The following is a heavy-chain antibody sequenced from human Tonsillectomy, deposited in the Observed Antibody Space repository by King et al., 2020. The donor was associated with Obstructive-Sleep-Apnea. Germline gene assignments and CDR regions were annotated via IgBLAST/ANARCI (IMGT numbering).Heavy chain of an antibody. J-gene: IGHJ4*02. CDR1: GFTFSSYW. CDR2: INSDGSST. V-gene: IGHV3-74*01. Sequence: VQLVESGGGLVQPGGSLRLSCAASGFTFSSYWMHWVRQAPGKGLVWFSRINSDGSSTSYADSVKGRFTISRDNAKNKLYLQMNRLRAEDTAVYYCVSHPHTTGVYWGQGTLVTVSS. CDR3: VSHPHTTGVY. D-gene: IGHD1-1*01.